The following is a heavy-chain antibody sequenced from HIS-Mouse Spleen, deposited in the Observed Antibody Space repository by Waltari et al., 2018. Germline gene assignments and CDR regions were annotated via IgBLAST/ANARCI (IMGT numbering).Heavy chain of an antibody. J-gene: IGHJ2*01. Sequence: QVQLVQSGAEVKKPGASVKVSCKASGYTFTGYYMHWVRQAPGQGLEWIGWTNPRSGGTNYAQKVQGRVTMTRDTSISTAYMELSRLRSDDTAVYYCARSYSSSWSNDYWYFDLWGRGTLVTVSS. CDR3: ARSYSSSWSNDYWYFDL. V-gene: IGHV1-2*02. CDR1: GYTFTGYY. CDR2: TNPRSGGT. D-gene: IGHD6-13*01.